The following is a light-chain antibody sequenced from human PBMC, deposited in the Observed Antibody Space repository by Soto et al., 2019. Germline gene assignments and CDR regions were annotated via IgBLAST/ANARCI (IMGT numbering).Light chain of an antibody. Sequence: QSALTQPRSVSGSPGQSVTISCTGTSSDVGGYNYVSWYQQHPGKAPKLIIYDVNKRPSGVPDRFSGSKSGNTASLTISGLQAEDETDYYCCSYAGSYTLVFGGGTKVTVL. CDR3: CSYAGSYTLV. CDR2: DVN. J-gene: IGLJ2*01. V-gene: IGLV2-11*01. CDR1: SSDVGGYNY.